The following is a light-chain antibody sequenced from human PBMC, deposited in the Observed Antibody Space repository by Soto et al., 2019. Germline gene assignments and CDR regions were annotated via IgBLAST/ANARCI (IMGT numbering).Light chain of an antibody. Sequence: EVVLTQSPCTLSLSPGERATLSCRASQSVSSTFLAWYQQKPGQPPRLLIYGASSRATGIPDRFSGSGSGTDFTLVISRLQPEDFAAYYCQQSGISPRTFGQGTKVQIK. V-gene: IGKV3-20*01. CDR3: QQSGISPRT. CDR2: GAS. CDR1: QSVSSTF. J-gene: IGKJ1*01.